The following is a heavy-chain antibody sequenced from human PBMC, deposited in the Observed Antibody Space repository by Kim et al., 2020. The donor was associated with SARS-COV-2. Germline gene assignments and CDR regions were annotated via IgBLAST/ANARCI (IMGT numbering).Heavy chain of an antibody. J-gene: IGHJ4*02. CDR2: ISSSSSYI. CDR3: ARMVRGVINIRFFDY. V-gene: IGHV3-21*01. Sequence: GGSLRLSCAASGFTFSSYSMNWVRQAPGKGLEWVSSISSSSSYIYYADSVKGRFTISRDNAKNSLYLQMNSLRAEDTAVYYCARMVRGVINIRFFDYWGQGTLVTVSS. D-gene: IGHD3-10*01. CDR1: GFTFSSYS.